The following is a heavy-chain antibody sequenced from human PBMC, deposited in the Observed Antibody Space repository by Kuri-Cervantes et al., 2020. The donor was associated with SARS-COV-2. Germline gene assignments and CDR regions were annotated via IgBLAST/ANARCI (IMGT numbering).Heavy chain of an antibody. CDR3: ARVPIYLGVAGKLAY. D-gene: IGHD6-19*01. J-gene: IGHJ4*02. V-gene: IGHV1-18*01. Sequence: ASVKVSCKASGYTFTSYGISWVRQAPGQGLEWMGWISVNNGNTNYAQKLQGRVNMTTDTTTSTAYMELGSLRSDDTAVYYCARVPIYLGVAGKLAYWGQGTLVTVSS. CDR2: ISVNNGNT. CDR1: GYTFTSYG.